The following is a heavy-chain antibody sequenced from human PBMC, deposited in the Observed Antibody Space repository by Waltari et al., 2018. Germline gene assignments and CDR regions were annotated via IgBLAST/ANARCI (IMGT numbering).Heavy chain of an antibody. CDR3: ERRVAAGLFDY. Sequence: QLQLQESGPGLVKPSEPLSLPCTVSGGSISSSSYYWCWIRQPPGKGLEWIGSIYYSGSTYYNPSLKSRVTISVDTSKNQFSLKLSSVTAADTAVYYCERRVAAGLFDYWGQGTLVTVSS. D-gene: IGHD6-13*01. CDR1: GGSISSSSYY. V-gene: IGHV4-39*07. CDR2: IYYSGST. J-gene: IGHJ4*02.